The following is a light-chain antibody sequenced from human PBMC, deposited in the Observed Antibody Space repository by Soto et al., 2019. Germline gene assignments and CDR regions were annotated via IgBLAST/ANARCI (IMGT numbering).Light chain of an antibody. J-gene: IGKJ5*01. CDR2: GAS. V-gene: IGKV3-15*01. CDR3: QQYSDWPLT. Sequence: ERVMTQSPATLSVSPGERATLSCRASQSVSSSLPWYQQKPGHAPRLLIYGASTRATGIPARFSGSGSGTEFTLTISSLQSEDFAVYYCQQYSDWPLTFGQGTRLEIK. CDR1: QSVSSS.